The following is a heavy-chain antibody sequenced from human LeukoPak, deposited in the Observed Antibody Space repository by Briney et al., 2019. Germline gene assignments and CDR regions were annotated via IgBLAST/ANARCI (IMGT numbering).Heavy chain of an antibody. CDR1: GGSISSYY. CDR3: ARHLGGYSYGYYYYGMDV. V-gene: IGHV4-4*07. J-gene: IGHJ6*02. D-gene: IGHD5-18*01. CDR2: IYTSGST. Sequence: SETLSLTCTVSGGSISSYYWSWIRQPAGKGLEWIGRIYTSGSTNYNPSLKSRVTMSVDTSKNQFSLKLSSVTAADTAVYYCARHLGGYSYGYYYYGMDVWGQGTTVTVSS.